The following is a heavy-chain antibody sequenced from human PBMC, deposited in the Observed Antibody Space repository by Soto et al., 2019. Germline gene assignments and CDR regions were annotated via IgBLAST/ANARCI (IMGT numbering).Heavy chain of an antibody. D-gene: IGHD3-3*01. CDR2: INHSGST. CDR3: ARKASYDFWSGYYFWFDP. J-gene: IGHJ5*02. Sequence: QVQLQQWGAGLLKPSETLSLTCAVYGGSFSGYYWSWIRQPPGKGLEWIGEINHSGSTNYNPSLKSRVTLSVDPSKNQFSLKLSSVTAADTAVYYCARKASYDFWSGYYFWFDPWGQGTLVTVSS. CDR1: GGSFSGYY. V-gene: IGHV4-34*01.